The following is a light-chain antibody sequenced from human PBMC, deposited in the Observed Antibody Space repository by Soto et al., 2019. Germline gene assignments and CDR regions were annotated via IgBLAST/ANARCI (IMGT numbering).Light chain of an antibody. J-gene: IGLJ2*01. Sequence: QSALTQPASVSGSPGQSITISCTGTSSDIGRYNLVSWYQQHPGKAPKLIIYEDIERPSGVSDRFSGSKSVNTASLTISGLQTEDEADYYCCSYAGGASVVFGGGTKLTVL. CDR1: SSDIGRYNL. CDR3: CSYAGGASVV. CDR2: EDI. V-gene: IGLV2-23*01.